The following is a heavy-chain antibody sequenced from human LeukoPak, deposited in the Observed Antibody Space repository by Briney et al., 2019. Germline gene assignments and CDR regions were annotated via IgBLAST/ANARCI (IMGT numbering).Heavy chain of an antibody. CDR2: ISSSSSYI. J-gene: IGHJ5*02. V-gene: IGHV3-21*01. CDR1: GFTFSSYS. Sequence: GGSLRLSCAASGFTFSSYSMNWVRQAPGKGLEWVSSISSSSSYIYYADSVKGRFTISRDNAKNSLYLQMNSLRAEDTAVYYCERSGSSSVPSWFDPWGQGTLVTVSS. CDR3: ERSGSSSVPSWFDP. D-gene: IGHD3-10*01.